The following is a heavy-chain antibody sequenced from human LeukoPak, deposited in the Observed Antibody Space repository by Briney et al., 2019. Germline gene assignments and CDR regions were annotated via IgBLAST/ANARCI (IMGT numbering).Heavy chain of an antibody. CDR1: GFTFSGYW. CDR3: ARLVRGYEIVDY. CDR2: IKQDGSEK. J-gene: IGHJ4*02. Sequence: GGSLRLSCAASGFTFSGYWMSWVRQAPGKGLEWVANIKQDGSEKYYVDSVKGRFTISRDNAKNSLYLQMNSLRAEDTAVYYCARLVRGYEIVDYWGQGTLVTVSS. D-gene: IGHD5-12*01. V-gene: IGHV3-7*01.